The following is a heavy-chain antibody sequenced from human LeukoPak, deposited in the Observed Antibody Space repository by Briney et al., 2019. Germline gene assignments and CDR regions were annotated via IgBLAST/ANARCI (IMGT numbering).Heavy chain of an antibody. V-gene: IGHV3-48*01. Sequence: PGGSLRLSCAASGFTFSSYSMNWVRRAPGKGLEWVSYISSSSSTIYYADSVKGRSTISRDNAKNSLYLQMNSLRAEDTAVYYCARELLIADSNWGQGTLVTVSS. J-gene: IGHJ4*02. D-gene: IGHD3-16*01. CDR2: ISSSSSTI. CDR3: ARELLIADSN. CDR1: GFTFSSYS.